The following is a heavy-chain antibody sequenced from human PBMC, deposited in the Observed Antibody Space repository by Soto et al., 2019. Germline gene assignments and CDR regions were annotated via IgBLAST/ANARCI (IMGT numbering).Heavy chain of an antibody. CDR3: ASSSYYDILTGYYPATMDV. J-gene: IGHJ6*02. V-gene: IGHV3-74*01. CDR2: INSDGSGT. CDR1: GFTFSSYW. Sequence: PGGSLRLSCAASGFTFSSYWMDWVRQAPGKXLVWVSRINSDGSGTSYADSVKGRFTISRDNAKNTLYLQMNSLRAEDTAVYYCASSSYYDILTGYYPATMDVWGQGSTVTVSS. D-gene: IGHD3-9*01.